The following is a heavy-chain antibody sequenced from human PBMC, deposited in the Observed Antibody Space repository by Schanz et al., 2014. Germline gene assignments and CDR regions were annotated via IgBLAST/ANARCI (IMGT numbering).Heavy chain of an antibody. D-gene: IGHD2-15*01. J-gene: IGHJ5*02. V-gene: IGHV7-4-1*02. CDR3: ARGGVVVVTAALNWFEP. Sequence: QVQLVQSGSELKKPGASVKVSCKASGYTFTSYSMNWVRQAPGQGLEWMGWINTHTGNPTYAQGFTGRFVFSLDTSVSKAYLQISSLKAEDTAVYYCARGGVVVVTAALNWFEPWGQGPLVTVSS. CDR1: GYTFTSYS. CDR2: INTHTGNP.